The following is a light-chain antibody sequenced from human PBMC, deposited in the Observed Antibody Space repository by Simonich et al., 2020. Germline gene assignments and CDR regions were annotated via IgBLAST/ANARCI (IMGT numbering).Light chain of an antibody. CDR2: DNK. CDR1: SSNIGNNY. V-gene: IGLV1-51*01. J-gene: IGLJ3*02. Sequence: QSVLTQPPSVSAAPGQKITISCSGSSSNIGNNYVSWYQQLPGTAPKLLIYDNKKRPPGNPDRFSGSKSGTSATLGITGLQTGDEADYYCGTWDSSLSAGVFGGGTKLTVL. CDR3: GTWDSSLSAGV.